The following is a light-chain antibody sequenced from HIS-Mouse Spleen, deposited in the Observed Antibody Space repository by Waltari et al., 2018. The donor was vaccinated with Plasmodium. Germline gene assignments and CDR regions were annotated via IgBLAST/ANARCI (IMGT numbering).Light chain of an antibody. Sequence: SYELTQPPSVSVSPGQTARITCSGDALPKKHDYWYQQKSGQAPVLVIYEDSKRPSRFPERFSGSSSGTMATLTISGAQVEDEADYYCYSTDSSGNHRVFGGGTKLTVL. CDR3: YSTDSSGNHRV. J-gene: IGLJ3*02. CDR1: ALPKKH. V-gene: IGLV3-10*01. CDR2: EDS.